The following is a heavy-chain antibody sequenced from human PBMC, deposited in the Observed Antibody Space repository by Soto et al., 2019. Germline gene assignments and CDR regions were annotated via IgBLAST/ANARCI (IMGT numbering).Heavy chain of an antibody. CDR1: GFSLSTSGVG. Sequence: SGPTRVNPTQTLTLTCTFSGFSLSTSGVGVGWIRQPPGKALEWLALIYWDDDKRYSPSLKSRLTITKDTSKNQVVLTMTNMDPVDTATYYCAHSRPQVYYYDSSSYYALYFDYWGQGTLVTVSS. CDR2: IYWDDDK. J-gene: IGHJ4*02. V-gene: IGHV2-5*02. CDR3: AHSRPQVYYYDSSSYYALYFDY. D-gene: IGHD3-22*01.